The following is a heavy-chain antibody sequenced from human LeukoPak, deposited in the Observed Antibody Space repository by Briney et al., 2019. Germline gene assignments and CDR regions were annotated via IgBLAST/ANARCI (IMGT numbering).Heavy chain of an antibody. V-gene: IGHV3-33*01. CDR2: IWYDGTNK. CDR1: GFTFSIYG. Sequence: PGGSLTLSCGASGFTFSIYGRHWVRQAPGKGLEWVAVIWYDGTNKYYADSVKGRFTLSSDNSKHTLSLQMNSLRAADTAVYYCARGTVTGWFDPWGQGGLVTVSS. CDR3: ARGTVTGWFDP. J-gene: IGHJ5*02. D-gene: IGHD4-17*01.